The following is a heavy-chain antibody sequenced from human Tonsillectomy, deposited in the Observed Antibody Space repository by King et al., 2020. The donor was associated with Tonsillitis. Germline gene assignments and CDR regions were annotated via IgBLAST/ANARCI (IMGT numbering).Heavy chain of an antibody. CDR1: GGTFSSYA. V-gene: IGHV1-69*01. J-gene: IGHJ3*02. Sequence: QLVQSGAEVKKPGSSVKVSCKASGGTFSSYAISWVRQAPGQGLEWMGGIIPIFGTANYAQKFQGRVTITADESTSTAYMELSSLRSEDTAVYYCASAPSGYNWNDIVAFDIWGQGTMVTVSS. CDR3: ASAPSGYNWNDIVAFDI. D-gene: IGHD1-20*01. CDR2: IIPIFGTA.